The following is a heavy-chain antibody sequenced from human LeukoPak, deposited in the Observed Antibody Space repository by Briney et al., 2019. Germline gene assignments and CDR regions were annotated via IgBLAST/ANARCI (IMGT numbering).Heavy chain of an antibody. CDR1: GFTFSSYS. CDR2: ISNDGGGT. V-gene: IGHV3-23*01. D-gene: IGHD3-22*01. Sequence: GGSLRLSCAASGFTFSSYSMNWVRKAPGKGLEWVSAISNDGGGTQYADFVEGRFTISRDNSKNTLFLQMSSLRAEDTALYYCAKGSSGYFADLWGQGTLVTVSS. CDR3: AKGSSGYFADL. J-gene: IGHJ5*02.